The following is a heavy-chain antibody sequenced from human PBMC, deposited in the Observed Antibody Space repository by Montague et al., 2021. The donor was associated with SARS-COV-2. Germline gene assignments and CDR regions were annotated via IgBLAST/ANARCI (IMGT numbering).Heavy chain of an antibody. CDR2: IDWDDDK. Sequence: VKPTQTLTLTCTFSGLSLSTSGMCVSWICQPPGKALEWLARIDWDDDKYYSTSLKTRLTISKDTSKNQVVLTMTNMDPVDTATYYCARTPYYYDSSGYYYGAFDIWGQGTMVTVSS. CDR3: ARTPYYYDSSGYYYGAFDI. J-gene: IGHJ3*02. CDR1: GLSLSTSGMC. V-gene: IGHV2-70*11. D-gene: IGHD3-22*01.